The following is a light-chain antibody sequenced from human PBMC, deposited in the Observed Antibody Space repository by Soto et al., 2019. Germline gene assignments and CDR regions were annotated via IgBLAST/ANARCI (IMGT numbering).Light chain of an antibody. Sequence: DIQMTQSPSTLSASVGDIVTITCRASQSISSWLAWYQQKPGKAPKLLIYKASSLESGVPSRFGGSGSGTEFTLTISSLQPDDFATYYCQQYNSYSWTFGQGTKVDIK. J-gene: IGKJ1*01. V-gene: IGKV1-5*03. CDR2: KAS. CDR3: QQYNSYSWT. CDR1: QSISSW.